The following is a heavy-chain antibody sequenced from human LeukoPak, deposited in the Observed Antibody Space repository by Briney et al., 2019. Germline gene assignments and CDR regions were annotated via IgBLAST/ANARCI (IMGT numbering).Heavy chain of an antibody. Sequence: SETLSFTCAISGGSISSSNWWSWVRQPPGKGLEWIGEIYHSGSTNYNPSLKSRVTISVDKSKNQFSLKLSSVTAADTAVYYCARAPYDFWSGYYGGLYFDYWGQGTLVTVSS. CDR3: ARAPYDFWSGYYGGLYFDY. V-gene: IGHV4-4*02. J-gene: IGHJ4*02. D-gene: IGHD3-3*01. CDR2: IYHSGST. CDR1: GGSISSSNW.